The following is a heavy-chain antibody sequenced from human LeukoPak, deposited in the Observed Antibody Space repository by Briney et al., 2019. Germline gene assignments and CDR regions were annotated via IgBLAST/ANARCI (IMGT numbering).Heavy chain of an antibody. CDR2: ISYDGSNK. V-gene: IGHV3-30-3*01. CDR3: AKVRRDQPLLQY. CDR1: GFTFSSYA. J-gene: IGHJ4*02. Sequence: LSGGSLRLSCAASGFTFSSYAMHWVRQAPGKGLEWVAVISYDGSNKYYADSVKGRFTISRDNSKNTLYLQMNSLRAEDTAVYYCAKVRRDQPLLQYWGQGTLVTVSS. D-gene: IGHD2-15*01.